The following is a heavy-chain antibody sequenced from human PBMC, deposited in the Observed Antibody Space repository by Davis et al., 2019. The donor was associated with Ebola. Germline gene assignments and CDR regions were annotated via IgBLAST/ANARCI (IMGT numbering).Heavy chain of an antibody. Sequence: SLKISCAASGFTFDDYAMHWVRQAPGKGLEWVSGISYNSGSLGYADSVKGRFTISRDNAKNSLYLQMNSLRAEDMALYYCAKEFRFSGTWQGYFDLWGRGTFVTVSS. CDR1: GFTFDDYA. CDR2: ISYNSGSL. V-gene: IGHV3-9*03. J-gene: IGHJ2*01. CDR3: AKEFRFSGTWQGYFDL. D-gene: IGHD3-10*01.